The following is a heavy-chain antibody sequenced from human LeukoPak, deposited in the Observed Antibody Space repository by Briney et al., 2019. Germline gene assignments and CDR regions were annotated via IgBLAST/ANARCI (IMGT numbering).Heavy chain of an antibody. CDR3: AKDAGDSYH. CDR2: ISDSGGST. Sequence: QPGGSLRLSCAASGLTFSSYAMTWVRQAPGKGLEWASTISDSGGSTYYADSIKGRFTISRDNSKNTLYLQMNSLRVEDTAVYYCAKDAGDSYHWGRGTLVTVSS. V-gene: IGHV3-23*01. J-gene: IGHJ5*02. CDR1: GLTFSSYA.